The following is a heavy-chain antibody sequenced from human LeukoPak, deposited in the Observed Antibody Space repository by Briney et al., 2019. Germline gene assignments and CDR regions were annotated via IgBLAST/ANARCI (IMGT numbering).Heavy chain of an antibody. V-gene: IGHV4-4*02. J-gene: IGHJ4*02. D-gene: IGHD3-9*01. Sequence: PSETLSLTCAVSGGSISSSNWWSWVRQPPGKGLEWIGEIYHSGSTNYNPSLKSRVTISVDKSKNQSSLKLSSVTAADTAVYYCARRVPLYYDILTSMDYWGQGTLVTVSS. CDR1: GGSISSSNW. CDR3: ARRVPLYYDILTSMDY. CDR2: IYHSGST.